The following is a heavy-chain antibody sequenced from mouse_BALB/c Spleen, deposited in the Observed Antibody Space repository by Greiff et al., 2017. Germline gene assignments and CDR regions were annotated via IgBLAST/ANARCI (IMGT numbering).Heavy chain of an antibody. CDR3: ARKDYYGSSPYYYAMDY. V-gene: IGHV3-2*02. D-gene: IGHD1-1*01. CDR1: GYSITSDYA. CDR2: ISYSGST. J-gene: IGHJ4*01. Sequence: EVQGVESGPGLVKPSQSLSLTCTVTGYSITSDYAWNWIRQFPGNKLEWMGYISYSGSTSYNPSLKSRISITRDTSKNQFFLQLNSVTTEDTATYYCARKDYYGSSPYYYAMDYWGQGTSVTVSS.